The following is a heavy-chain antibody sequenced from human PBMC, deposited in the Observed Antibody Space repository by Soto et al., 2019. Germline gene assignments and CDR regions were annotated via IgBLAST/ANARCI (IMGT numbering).Heavy chain of an antibody. CDR3: ARDNERFGEFAFDY. V-gene: IGHV1-2*04. Sequence: QVQLMQSGAEVKKPGASVKVSCKASGYTFTGYYMHWVRQAPGQGLEWMGWINPNSGGTNYAQKFQGWVTMTRDTSISTAYMELSRLRSDDTAVYYCARDNERFGEFAFDYWGQGTLVTVSS. J-gene: IGHJ4*02. D-gene: IGHD3-10*01. CDR1: GYTFTGYY. CDR2: INPNSGGT.